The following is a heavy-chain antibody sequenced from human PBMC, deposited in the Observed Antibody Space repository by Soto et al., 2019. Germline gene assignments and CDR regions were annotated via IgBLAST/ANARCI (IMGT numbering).Heavy chain of an antibody. Sequence: GGSLRLSCAASGFTFSSYGMHWVRQAPGKGLEWVAVISYDGSNKYYADSVKGRFTISRDNSKNTLYLQMNSLRAEDTAVYYCAKDLALFDDYGDYYFDYWGQGTLVTVSS. CDR3: AKDLALFDDYGDYYFDY. J-gene: IGHJ4*02. CDR1: GFTFSSYG. CDR2: ISYDGSNK. V-gene: IGHV3-30*18. D-gene: IGHD4-17*01.